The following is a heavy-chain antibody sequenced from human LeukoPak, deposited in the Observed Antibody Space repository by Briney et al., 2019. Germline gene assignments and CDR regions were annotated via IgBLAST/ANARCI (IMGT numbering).Heavy chain of an antibody. Sequence: PGGSLRLSCAASGFTFSSFAMSWDRHATGKGLEWVSAISGSGGSTYYADSVKGRFTISRDNSKNTLYLQMNSLRAEDTAVYYCAKEGHGDLEYYFDYWGQGTLVTVSS. CDR3: AKEGHGDLEYYFDY. V-gene: IGHV3-23*01. J-gene: IGHJ4*02. CDR2: ISGSGGST. D-gene: IGHD2-21*01. CDR1: GFTFSSFA.